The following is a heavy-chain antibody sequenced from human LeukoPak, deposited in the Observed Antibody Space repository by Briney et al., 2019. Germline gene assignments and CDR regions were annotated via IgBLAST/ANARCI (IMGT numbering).Heavy chain of an antibody. CDR3: AVLSYDSSGYYYPFDY. Sequence: GASVKVSCKASGYSFTDFDIHWVRQAPGQGLEWMGWMNTNTGNPTYAQGFTGRFVFSLDTSVSTAYLQISSLKTEDTAVYYCAVLSYDSSGYYYPFDYWGQGTLVTVSS. CDR1: GYSFTDFD. D-gene: IGHD3-22*01. CDR2: MNTNTGNP. V-gene: IGHV7-4-1*02. J-gene: IGHJ4*02.